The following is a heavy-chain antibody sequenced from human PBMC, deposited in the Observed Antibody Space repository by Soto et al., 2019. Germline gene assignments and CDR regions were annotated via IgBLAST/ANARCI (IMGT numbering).Heavy chain of an antibody. CDR3: ATQRHYYDSSGYYGAFDI. D-gene: IGHD3-22*01. CDR1: GYTFTGYY. V-gene: IGHV1-2*02. J-gene: IGHJ3*02. CDR2: INPNSGGT. Sequence: ASVKVSCKASGYTFTGYYMHWVRQAPGQGLEWMGWINPNSGGTNYAQKFQGRVTMTRDTSISTAYMELSRLRSDDTAVYYCATQRHYYDSSGYYGAFDIWGQGTMVTVSS.